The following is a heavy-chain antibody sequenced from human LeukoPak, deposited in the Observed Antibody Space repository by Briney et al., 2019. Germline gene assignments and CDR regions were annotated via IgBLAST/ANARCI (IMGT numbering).Heavy chain of an antibody. D-gene: IGHD3-9*01. Sequence: GASVKVSCKASGYTFTGYYMHWVRQAPGQGLEWMGWINPNSGGTNYAQKFQGRVTMTRDTSISTAYMELSRLRSDDTAVYYCARDARGLRYFDWLSGGSFDYWGQGTLVTVSS. CDR3: ARDARGLRYFDWLSGGSFDY. J-gene: IGHJ4*02. CDR2: INPNSGGT. CDR1: GYTFTGYY. V-gene: IGHV1-2*02.